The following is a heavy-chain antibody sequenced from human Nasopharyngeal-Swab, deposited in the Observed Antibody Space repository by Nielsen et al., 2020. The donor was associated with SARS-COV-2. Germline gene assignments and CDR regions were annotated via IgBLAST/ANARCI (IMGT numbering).Heavy chain of an antibody. CDR1: GGSISSSSYY. CDR2: INHSGST. V-gene: IGHV4-39*07. CDR3: ARDHSSGWYHEYYFDY. D-gene: IGHD6-19*01. Sequence: SETLSLTCTVSGGSISSSSYYWDWIRQPPGKGLEWIGEINHSGSTNYNPSLKSRVTISVDTSKNQFSLKLSSVTAADTAVYYCARDHSSGWYHEYYFDYWGQGTLVTVSS. J-gene: IGHJ4*02.